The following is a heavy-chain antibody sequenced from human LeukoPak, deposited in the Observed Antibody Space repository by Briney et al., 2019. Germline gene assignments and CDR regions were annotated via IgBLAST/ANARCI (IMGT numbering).Heavy chain of an antibody. Sequence: PGGSLRLSCTTSGFNFGDYAMSWVRQAPGKGLEWVGFIRSKLHGGTTEYAASVKGRFTISRDDSKSIAYLQMNSLKTEDTAMYYCTRDGTPEPIWSGYYIDYWGQGTLVTVSS. J-gene: IGHJ4*02. V-gene: IGHV3-49*04. CDR2: IRSKLHGGTT. D-gene: IGHD3-3*01. CDR1: GFNFGDYA. CDR3: TRDGTPEPIWSGYYIDY.